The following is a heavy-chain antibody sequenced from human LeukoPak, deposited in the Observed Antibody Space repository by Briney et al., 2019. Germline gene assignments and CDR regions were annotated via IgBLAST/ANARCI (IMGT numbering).Heavy chain of an antibody. CDR1: GFTFRNYW. CDR3: ARHSNGWSEGTY. D-gene: IGHD6-19*01. V-gene: IGHV3-7*03. Sequence: GGSLRLSCAASGFTFRNYWMTWVRQAPGKGLEWVANIKQDGSEKNYADSVKGRFTISRDNAKNSLFLQMNSPRAEDTAVYYCARHSNGWSEGTYWGQGTLVTVTS. CDR2: IKQDGSEK. J-gene: IGHJ4*02.